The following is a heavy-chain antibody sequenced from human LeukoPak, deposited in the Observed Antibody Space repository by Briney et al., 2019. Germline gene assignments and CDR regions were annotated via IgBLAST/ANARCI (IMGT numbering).Heavy chain of an antibody. D-gene: IGHD5-24*01. Sequence: GRSLRLSCAASGFTFSSYEMNWVRQAPGKGLEWVSYISSSGSTIYYADSVKGRFTISRDNAKNSLYLQMNSLRAEDTAVYYCARSKVEMATIIDYWGQGTLVTVSS. CDR3: ARSKVEMATIIDY. J-gene: IGHJ4*02. V-gene: IGHV3-48*03. CDR1: GFTFSSYE. CDR2: ISSSGSTI.